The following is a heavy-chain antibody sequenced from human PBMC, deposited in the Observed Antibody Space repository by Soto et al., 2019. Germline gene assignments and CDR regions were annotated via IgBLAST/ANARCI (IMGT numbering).Heavy chain of an antibody. J-gene: IGHJ4*02. D-gene: IGHD2-15*01. V-gene: IGHV3-30*18. CDR1: GFTFSSYG. CDR3: AKDDCSGGSCYYYYFDY. CDR2: ISYDGSNK. Sequence: GGSLRLSCAASGFTFSSYGMHWVRQAPGKGLEWVAVISYDGSNKYYADSVKGRFTISRDNSKNTPYLQMNSLRAEDTAVYYCAKDDCSGGSCYYYYFDYWGQGT.